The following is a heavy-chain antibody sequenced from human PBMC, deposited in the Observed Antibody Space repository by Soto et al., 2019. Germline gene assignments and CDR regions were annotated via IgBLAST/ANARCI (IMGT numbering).Heavy chain of an antibody. CDR1: GGSLSDYF. J-gene: IGHJ6*03. CDR3: GRGGISHWAYFYYMDV. Sequence: QVQLQQWGAGLLKPSETLSLTCVVSGGSLSDYFWSWIRQPPGMALEWIGEINHLGSINYNPSLKSRVTMAVDTSKNPFSLTLNSVTAPDTATYYWGRGGISHWAYFYYMDVWDRGTTVTVSS. D-gene: IGHD2-21*01. V-gene: IGHV4-34*01. CDR2: INHLGSI.